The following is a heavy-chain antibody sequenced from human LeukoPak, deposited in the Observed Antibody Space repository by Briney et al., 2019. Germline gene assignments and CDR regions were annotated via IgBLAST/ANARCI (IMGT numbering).Heavy chain of an antibody. J-gene: IGHJ4*02. D-gene: IGHD4-11*01. CDR3: AKIGYYSETQNFDY. CDR1: GFTFSSYG. V-gene: IGHV3-30*18. Sequence: PGGSLRLSCAASGFTFSSYGMHWVRQAPGKGLEWVAVISYDGSNKYYADSVKGRFTVSRDNSKNTLYLQMNSLRAEDTAVYYCAKIGYYSETQNFDYWGQGTLVTVSP. CDR2: ISYDGSNK.